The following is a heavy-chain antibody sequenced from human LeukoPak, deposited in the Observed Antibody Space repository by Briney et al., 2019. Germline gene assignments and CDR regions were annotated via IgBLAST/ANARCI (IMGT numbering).Heavy chain of an antibody. CDR1: GFTFSSYS. CDR3: AREQQLPQSFDY. J-gene: IGHJ4*02. Sequence: PGGSLRLSCAASGFTFSSYSMNWVRQAPGKGLEWVSSISSSSSYIYYADSVKGRFTISRDNAKNSLYLQMNSLRAEDTAVYYCAREQQLPQSFDYWGQGTLVTVSS. D-gene: IGHD6-13*01. V-gene: IGHV3-21*01. CDR2: ISSSSSYI.